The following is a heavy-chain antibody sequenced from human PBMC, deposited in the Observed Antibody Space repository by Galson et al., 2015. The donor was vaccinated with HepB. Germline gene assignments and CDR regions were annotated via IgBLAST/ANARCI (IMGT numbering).Heavy chain of an antibody. J-gene: IGHJ3*02. Sequence: SLRLSCAASGLSFSTYTMSWVRQSPGRGLQWVSYISTNGANTYYTDSVKGRFTVPRDNARTTVSLQMSSLTAEDTAVYFCAATKFGNGAYWNFETWGQGTLVTVAS. D-gene: IGHD2-8*01. CDR2: ISTNGANT. CDR1: GLSFSTYT. V-gene: IGHV3-48*04. CDR3: AATKFGNGAYWNFET.